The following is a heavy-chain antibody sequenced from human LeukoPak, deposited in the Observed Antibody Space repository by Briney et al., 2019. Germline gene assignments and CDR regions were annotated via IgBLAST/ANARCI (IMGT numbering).Heavy chain of an antibody. CDR3: ARDLWDH. CDR2: ISSTGNFI. CDR1: GFTFADYA. V-gene: IGHV3-21*01. Sequence: GGSLRLSCAASGFTFADYAITWVRQAPGKGLEWVSSISSTGNFIYYADSLKGRFTVSRDNAKNSLYLQMNSLRAEDTAVYYCARDLWDHWGQGTLVTVSS. J-gene: IGHJ4*02.